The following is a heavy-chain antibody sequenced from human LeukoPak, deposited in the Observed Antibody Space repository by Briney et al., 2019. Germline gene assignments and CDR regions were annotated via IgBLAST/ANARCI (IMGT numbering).Heavy chain of an antibody. J-gene: IGHJ5*02. CDR2: MNPNSGNT. Sequence: ASVKVSCKASGYTFTSYDINWVRQATGQGPEWMGWMNPNSGNTGYAQKFQGRVTMTRNTSISTAYMELSSLRSEDTAVYYCARRRLPLMNWFDPWGQGTLVTVSS. D-gene: IGHD2-8*01. CDR3: ARRRLPLMNWFDP. V-gene: IGHV1-8*01. CDR1: GYTFTSYD.